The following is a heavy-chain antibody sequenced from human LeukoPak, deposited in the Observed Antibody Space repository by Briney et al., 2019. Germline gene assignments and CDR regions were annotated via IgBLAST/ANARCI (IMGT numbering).Heavy chain of an antibody. CDR2: IDYSGST. V-gene: IGHV4-59*01. Sequence: PSETLSLTCTVPGGSISGYYWSWIRQPPGKGLEWIGYIDYSGSTNYNPSLKSRVTISVDTSKNQFSLRLRYVPAADTAVYYCARTASTVTTAIDYWGQGTLVTVSS. J-gene: IGHJ4*02. CDR3: ARTASTVTTAIDY. D-gene: IGHD4-17*01. CDR1: GGSISGYY.